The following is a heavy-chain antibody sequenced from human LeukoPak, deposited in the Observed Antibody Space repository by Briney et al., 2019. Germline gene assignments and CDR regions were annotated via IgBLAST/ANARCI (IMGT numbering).Heavy chain of an antibody. V-gene: IGHV3-30*02. J-gene: IGHJ6*02. D-gene: IGHD3-3*01. CDR2: IWYDGSNK. CDR3: ARDVRFSSAYYYYGMDV. Sequence: GGSLRLSCAASGFTFSNYGMHWVRQAPGKGLEWVAFIWYDGSNKYYADSVKGRFTISRDNSRNTLYLQMNSLRADDTAVYYCARDVRFSSAYYYYGMDVWGQGTTVTVS. CDR1: GFTFSNYG.